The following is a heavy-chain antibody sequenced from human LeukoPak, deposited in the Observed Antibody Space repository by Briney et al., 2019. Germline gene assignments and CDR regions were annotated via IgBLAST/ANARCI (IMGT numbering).Heavy chain of an antibody. J-gene: IGHJ3*02. Sequence: SETLSLTCTVSGVSISSYYWSWIRQPPGKGLEWIGYIYYSGSTNYNPSLKSRVTISVDTSKNQFSLKLSSVTAADTAVYYCARRLRADILTGYYINDAFDIWGQGTMVTVSS. CDR3: ARRLRADILTGYYINDAFDI. D-gene: IGHD3-9*01. CDR1: GVSISSYY. CDR2: IYYSGST. V-gene: IGHV4-59*08.